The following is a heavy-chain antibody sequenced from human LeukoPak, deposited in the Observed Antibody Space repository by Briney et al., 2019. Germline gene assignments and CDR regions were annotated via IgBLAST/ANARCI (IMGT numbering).Heavy chain of an antibody. V-gene: IGHV4-38-2*01. CDR3: ARVQADYSYYIWFDP. Sequence: SETLSLTCAVSGYSISSGYYWGWIRQPPGKGLEWIGSIYLSGTTYYNPSLKSRVTLSVDTSKNQFSLKLSSVTAADTAAYYCARVQADYSYYIWFDPWGQGTLVTVSS. D-gene: IGHD4-11*01. CDR1: GYSISSGYY. CDR2: IYLSGTT. J-gene: IGHJ5*02.